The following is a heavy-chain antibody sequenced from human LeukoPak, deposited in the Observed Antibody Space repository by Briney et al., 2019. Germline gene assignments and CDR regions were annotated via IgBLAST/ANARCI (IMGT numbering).Heavy chain of an antibody. CDR1: RGTFDSYG. CDR3: ARGELGDRSGFSFFDY. V-gene: IGHV1-69*05. D-gene: IGHD3-22*01. J-gene: IGHJ4*02. Sequence: SVKVSCKAPRGTFDSYGISWVRQAPGQGLGWMGGVMAIFGGVKYGQKFQGRATITTDASTSTAYMELRSLTSEDTGIYYCARGELGDRSGFSFFDYWGQGTLVTVSS. CDR2: VMAIFGGV.